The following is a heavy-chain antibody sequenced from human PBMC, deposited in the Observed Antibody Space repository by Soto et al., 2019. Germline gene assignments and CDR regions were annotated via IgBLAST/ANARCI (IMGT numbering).Heavy chain of an antibody. D-gene: IGHD1-26*01. J-gene: IGHJ3*02. CDR3: AAVGPRSIVGASEAFDI. Sequence: MQLVQSGPEVKKPGTSVKVSCKASGFTFTSSAVQWVRQARGQRLEWIGWIVVGSGNTNYAQKFQERVTITRDMSTSTAYMELICLRSEDTAVYYCAAVGPRSIVGASEAFDIWGQGTMVTVSS. CDR2: IVVGSGNT. CDR1: GFTFTSSA. V-gene: IGHV1-58*01.